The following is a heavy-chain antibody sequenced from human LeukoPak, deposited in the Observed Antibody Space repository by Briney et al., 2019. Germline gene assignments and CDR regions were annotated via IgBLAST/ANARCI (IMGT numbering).Heavy chain of an antibody. CDR3: ARGGNGRRKNIVLMVYAIRPLDY. CDR1: GGTFSSYA. CDR2: IIPIFGTA. D-gene: IGHD2-8*01. V-gene: IGHV1-69*06. Sequence: SVKVSCKASGGTFSSYAISWVRQAPGQGLEWMGGIIPIFGTANYAQKFQGRVTITADNSTSTAYMELSSLRSEDTAVYYCARGGNGRRKNIVLMVYAIRPLDYWGQGTLVTVSS. J-gene: IGHJ4*02.